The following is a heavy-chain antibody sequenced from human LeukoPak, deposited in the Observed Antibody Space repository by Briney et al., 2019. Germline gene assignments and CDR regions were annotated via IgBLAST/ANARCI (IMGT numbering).Heavy chain of an antibody. CDR2: IKGDGSEI. CDR3: ARDGSSFDY. CDR1: GFTFSSFW. D-gene: IGHD2-15*01. V-gene: IGHV3-7*01. J-gene: IGHJ4*02. Sequence: PGGSLRLSCAASGFTFSSFWMSWVRHAPGKGLEWVANIKGDGSEIYYVDSVKGRFSISRDNAKNSLYLQMRSLRAEDTAVYYCARDGSSFDYWGQGALVTVSS.